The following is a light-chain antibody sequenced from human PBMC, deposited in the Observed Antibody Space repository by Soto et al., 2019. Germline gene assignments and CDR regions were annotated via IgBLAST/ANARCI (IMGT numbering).Light chain of an antibody. V-gene: IGKV3-11*01. CDR1: QSVSSY. CDR2: DAS. J-gene: IGKJ5*01. CDR3: QQRSNWPLIT. Sequence: EIVLTQSPGTLSLSPGERATLSCRASQSVSSYLAWYQQKPGQAPRLLIYDASSRATGIPARFSGSGSGTDFTLTISSLEPEDFAVYYCQQRSNWPLITFGQGTRLEIK.